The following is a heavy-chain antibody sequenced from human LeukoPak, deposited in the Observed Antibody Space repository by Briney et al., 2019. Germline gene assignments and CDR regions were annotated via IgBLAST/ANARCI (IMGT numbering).Heavy chain of an antibody. V-gene: IGHV1-2*02. D-gene: IGHD6-13*01. Sequence: ASVKVSCKASGYTFTGYYMHWVRQAPGQGLEWMGWINPNSGGTNYAQKFRGRVTMTRDTSISTAYMELSRLRSDDTAVYYCARDQQRNYYYYYMDVWGKGTTVTVSS. CDR1: GYTFTGYY. J-gene: IGHJ6*03. CDR2: INPNSGGT. CDR3: ARDQQRNYYYYYMDV.